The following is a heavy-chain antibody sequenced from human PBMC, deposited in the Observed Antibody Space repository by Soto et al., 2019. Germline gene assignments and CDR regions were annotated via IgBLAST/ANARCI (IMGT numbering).Heavy chain of an antibody. CDR3: ARSSSSVTTTQHFHL. D-gene: IGHD4-17*01. Sequence: ASVKVSYKASGYTFTNYGISWVRQAPGQGLEWMGWIGAYNGNTNYAQKLQGRVTMTTDTSTSTAYMELRSLRSDDTAVYYCARSSSSVTTTQHFHLWGQGTPVTVSS. CDR2: IGAYNGNT. CDR1: GYTFTNYG. V-gene: IGHV1-18*01. J-gene: IGHJ1*01.